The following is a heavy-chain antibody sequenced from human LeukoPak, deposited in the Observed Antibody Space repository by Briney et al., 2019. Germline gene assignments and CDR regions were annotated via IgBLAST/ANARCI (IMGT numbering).Heavy chain of an antibody. V-gene: IGHV4-30-2*01. Sequence: ASETLSLTCAVSGGSISSGGYSWSWIRQPPGKGLEWIGYIYHSGSTYYNPSLKSRVTISVDTSKNQFSLKLSSVTAADTAVYYCARFSRQGFDYWGQGTLVTVSS. CDR2: IYHSGST. CDR3: ARFSRQGFDY. CDR1: GGSISSGGYS. J-gene: IGHJ4*02.